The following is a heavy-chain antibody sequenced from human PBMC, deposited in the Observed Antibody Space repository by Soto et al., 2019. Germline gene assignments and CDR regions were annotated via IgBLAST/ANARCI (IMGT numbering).Heavy chain of an antibody. J-gene: IGHJ4*02. Sequence: SETLSLTCTVSGGSVSSGTYYWSWIRQPPGKGLEWIGFIYYSGNTISKDTSKKQVVLTMTNMDPVDTATYYCAVSGWSEMQYCRYFDYWGQGTLVTVSS. CDR1: GGSVSSGTYY. CDR2: IYYSGNT. V-gene: IGHV4-61*01. CDR3: RYFDY. D-gene: IGHD6-19*01.